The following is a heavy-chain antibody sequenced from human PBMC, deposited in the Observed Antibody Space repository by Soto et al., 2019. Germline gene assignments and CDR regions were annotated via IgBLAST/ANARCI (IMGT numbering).Heavy chain of an antibody. Sequence: ASVKVSCKTSGYTFTSYDINWVRQATGQGLEWMGWINPNSGNTGYAQKFQGRVTMTRNTSISTAYMELSSLRSEDTAVYYCARYYDFWSGYTPLGYYYYGMDVWGQGTTVTVSS. D-gene: IGHD3-3*01. CDR3: ARYYDFWSGYTPLGYYYYGMDV. V-gene: IGHV1-8*01. J-gene: IGHJ6*02. CDR2: INPNSGNT. CDR1: GYTFTSYD.